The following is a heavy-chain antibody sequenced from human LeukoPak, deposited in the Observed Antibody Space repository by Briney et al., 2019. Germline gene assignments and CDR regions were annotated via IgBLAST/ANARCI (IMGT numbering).Heavy chain of an antibody. CDR2: IIFGGAT. D-gene: IGHD2-8*01. Sequence: SETLSLTCTVSGVTISSSNWNWIRQAPGKGLEWIGYIIFGGATNYHPSVGSGFTIPLDMFKNQFSLKLTSLTAADTAIYYWARDSVYASNWYDPWGQGTLVTVSS. J-gene: IGHJ5*02. CDR1: GVTISSSN. V-gene: IGHV4-59*01. CDR3: ARDSVYASNWYDP.